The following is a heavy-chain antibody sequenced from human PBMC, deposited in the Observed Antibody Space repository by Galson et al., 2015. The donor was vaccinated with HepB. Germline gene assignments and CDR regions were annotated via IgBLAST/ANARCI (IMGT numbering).Heavy chain of an antibody. J-gene: IGHJ6*02. CDR2: INHSGST. V-gene: IGHV4-34*01. CDR1: GGSFSGYY. CDR3: ARGGPYDRAYYYYYYGMDV. D-gene: IGHD3-22*01. Sequence: ETLSLTCAVYGGSFSGYYWSWIRQPPGKGLEWIGEINHSGSTNYNPSLKSRVTISVDTSKNQFSLKLSSVTAADTAVYYCARGGPYDRAYYYYYYGMDVWGQGATVTVSS.